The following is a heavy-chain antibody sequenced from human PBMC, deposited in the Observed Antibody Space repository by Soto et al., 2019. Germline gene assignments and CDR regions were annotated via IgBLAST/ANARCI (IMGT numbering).Heavy chain of an antibody. D-gene: IGHD3-3*01. V-gene: IGHV1-69*13. Sequence: ASVKVSCKAPGGTFSSYAIRWVRQAPGHGLEWMGGIIPIFGTANYARKFQGRVTITADESTSTAYMELSSLRSEDTAVYYCARQRSYYDFWSGSLSGYYYYYYGMDVWGQGTTVTVSS. CDR1: GGTFSSYA. J-gene: IGHJ6*02. CDR2: IIPIFGTA. CDR3: ARQRSYYDFWSGSLSGYYYYYYGMDV.